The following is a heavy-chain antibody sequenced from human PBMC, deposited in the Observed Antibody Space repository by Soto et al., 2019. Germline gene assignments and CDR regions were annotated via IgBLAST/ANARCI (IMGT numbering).Heavy chain of an antibody. Sequence: EVQLLVSGGGSAQPGGSLRLSCEVSGFTLTNYAMSWVRQTPGKGLEWVSQISASGDRTYYADSVKGRFTISKDFSKNTLFLQMNSLIGEDSAVYYCEGSWTWGQGTMVTVSS. CDR2: ISASGDRT. D-gene: IGHD5-12*01. CDR3: EGSWT. CDR1: GFTLTNYA. V-gene: IGHV3-23*01. J-gene: IGHJ3*01.